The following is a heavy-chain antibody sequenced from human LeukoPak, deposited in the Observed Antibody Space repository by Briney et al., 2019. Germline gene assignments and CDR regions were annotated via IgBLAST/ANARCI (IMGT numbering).Heavy chain of an antibody. CDR2: TNHSGGT. D-gene: IGHD6-19*01. Sequence: LEPSETLSLTCAVYGGSFSGYYWSWIRQPPGKGLEGIGETNHSGGTNYNPSLKSRVTISVDRSKNQFSLKLRSVTAADTAVYYCARPVSGSSGWYYNYWGQGTLVTVSS. CDR1: GGSFSGYY. V-gene: IGHV4-34*01. J-gene: IGHJ4*02. CDR3: ARPVSGSSGWYYNY.